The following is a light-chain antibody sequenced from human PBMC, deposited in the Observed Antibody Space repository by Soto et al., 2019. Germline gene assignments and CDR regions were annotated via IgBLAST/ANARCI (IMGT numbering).Light chain of an antibody. CDR2: EVS. J-gene: IGLJ1*01. CDR3: SSYTSSSTVGV. Sequence: QSALTQPPSASGSPGQSVTISCTGTSSDVGGYNYVSWYQQHPGKAPKLMIYEVSKRPSGVPDRFSGSKSGNTASLTISGLQAEDEADYYCSSYTSSSTVGVFGTGTQLTVL. V-gene: IGLV2-8*01. CDR1: SSDVGGYNY.